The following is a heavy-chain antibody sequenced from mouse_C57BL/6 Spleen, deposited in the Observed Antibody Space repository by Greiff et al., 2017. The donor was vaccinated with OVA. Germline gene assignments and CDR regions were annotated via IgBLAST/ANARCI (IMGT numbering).Heavy chain of an antibody. Sequence: EVKLVESGEGLVKPGGSLKLSCAASGFTFSSYAMSWVRQTPEKRLEWVAYISSGGDYIYYADTVKGRFTISRDNARNTLYLQMSSLKSEDTAMYYCTRDREDSSGYGIMDYWGQGTSVTVSS. CDR2: ISSGGDYI. CDR3: TRDREDSSGYGIMDY. CDR1: GFTFSSYA. D-gene: IGHD3-2*02. J-gene: IGHJ4*01. V-gene: IGHV5-9-1*02.